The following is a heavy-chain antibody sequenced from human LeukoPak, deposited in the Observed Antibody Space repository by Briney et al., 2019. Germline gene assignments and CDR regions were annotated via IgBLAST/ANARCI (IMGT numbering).Heavy chain of an antibody. Sequence: ASVKVSCKASGCTFTGYYMHWVRQAPGQGLEWMGWINPNSGGTNYAQKFQGRVTMTRDTSISTAYMELSRLRSDDTAVYYCARSEIVVVPAADFDYWGQGTLVTVSS. D-gene: IGHD2-2*01. CDR3: ARSEIVVVPAADFDY. CDR1: GCTFTGYY. CDR2: INPNSGGT. V-gene: IGHV1-2*02. J-gene: IGHJ4*02.